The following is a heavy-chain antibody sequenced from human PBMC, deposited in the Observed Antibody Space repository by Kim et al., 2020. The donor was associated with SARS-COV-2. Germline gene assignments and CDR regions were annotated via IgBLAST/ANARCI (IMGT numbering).Heavy chain of an antibody. D-gene: IGHD6-19*01. CDR3: AKDHPSSGWTAFDS. J-gene: IGHJ4*02. CDR1: GFTFSSRA. Sequence: GGPLRLSCAASGFTFSSRAMSWVRQAPGKGPEWVASVNNGGNAYYADSVKGRFTVSRDITRDTLYLQMNSLRAEDTALYFCAKDHPSSGWTAFDSWGQGT. V-gene: IGHV3-23*01. CDR2: VNNGGNA.